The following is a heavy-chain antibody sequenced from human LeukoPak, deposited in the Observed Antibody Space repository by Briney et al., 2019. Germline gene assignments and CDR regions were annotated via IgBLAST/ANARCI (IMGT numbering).Heavy chain of an antibody. CDR2: IKQDGSEK. V-gene: IGHV3-7*01. D-gene: IGHD6-19*01. CDR1: GFTFSSYW. Sequence: PGGSLRLSCAASGFTFSSYWMSWVRQAPGKWLEWVANIKQDGSEKYYVDSVKGRFTISRDNAKNSLYLQMNSLRAEDTAVYYCARDRAVAGRSPAYYYYYMDVWGKGTTVTVSS. J-gene: IGHJ6*03. CDR3: ARDRAVAGRSPAYYYYYMDV.